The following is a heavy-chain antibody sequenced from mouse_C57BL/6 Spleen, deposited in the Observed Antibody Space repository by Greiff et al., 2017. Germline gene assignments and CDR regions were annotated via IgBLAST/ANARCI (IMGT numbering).Heavy chain of an antibody. J-gene: IGHJ3*01. Sequence: QVQLQQPGAELVKPGASVKMSCKASGYTLTSYWITWVKQRPGQGLEWIGDIYPGSGSTNYNEKFKSKATLTVDTSSSTAYMQRSSLTSEDSAVYYCAREGYGYAWFAYWGQGTLVTVSA. CDR1: GYTLTSYW. V-gene: IGHV1-55*01. CDR2: IYPGSGST. D-gene: IGHD2-2*01. CDR3: AREGYGYAWFAY.